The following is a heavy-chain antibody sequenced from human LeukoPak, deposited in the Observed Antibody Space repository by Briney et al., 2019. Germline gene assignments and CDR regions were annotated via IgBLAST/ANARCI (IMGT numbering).Heavy chain of an antibody. CDR3: ARSPERGYSYGFGH. V-gene: IGHV4-59*12. Sequence: KTSETLSLTCTVSGGSISSYYWSWIRQPPGKGLEWIGFIYSSGTTKYTPSLKSRVSISLDTSRNRFSLKLNSVTAADTAVYYCARSPERGYSYGFGHWGQGILVTVSS. D-gene: IGHD5-18*01. CDR1: GGSISSYY. J-gene: IGHJ5*02. CDR2: IYSSGTT.